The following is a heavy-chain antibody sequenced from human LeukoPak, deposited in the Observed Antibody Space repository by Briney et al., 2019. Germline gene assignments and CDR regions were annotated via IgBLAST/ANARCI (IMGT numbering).Heavy chain of an antibody. CDR3: ATATSGYSYGPPPFDY. D-gene: IGHD5-18*01. CDR2: FDPEDGET. CDR1: GYTFTDYY. V-gene: IGHV1-24*01. Sequence: ASVRVSCKAFGYTFTDYYIQWVRQAPGQGLEWMGGFDPEDGETIYAQKFQGRVTMTEDTSTDTAYMELSSLRSEDTAVYYCATATSGYSYGPPPFDYWGQGTLVTVSS. J-gene: IGHJ4*02.